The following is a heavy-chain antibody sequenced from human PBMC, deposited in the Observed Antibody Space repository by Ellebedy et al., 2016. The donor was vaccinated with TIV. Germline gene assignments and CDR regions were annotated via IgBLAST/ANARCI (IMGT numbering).Heavy chain of an antibody. D-gene: IGHD3-22*01. V-gene: IGHV3-49*03. CDR1: GFTFGDYA. CDR3: TGQYYDSSGYFYYFES. Sequence: GESLKISCTASGFTFGDYAMSWFRQAPGKGLEWVGFIRSKAYGGTTEYAASVKGRFTVSRDDSKSIAYLQMNSLETEDTAVYYCTGQYYDSSGYFYYFESWGQGTLVTVSS. J-gene: IGHJ4*02. CDR2: IRSKAYGGTT.